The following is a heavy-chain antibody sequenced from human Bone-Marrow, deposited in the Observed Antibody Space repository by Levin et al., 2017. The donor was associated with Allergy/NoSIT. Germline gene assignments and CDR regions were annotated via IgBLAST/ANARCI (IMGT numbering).Heavy chain of an antibody. CDR3: AGGHRRSY. CDR2: IYSDGAI. J-gene: IGHJ4*02. Sequence: GGSLRLSCAVSGFTVSNNYMSWVRQAPGKGLEWVSLIYSDGAIDYADSVRGRFTISRDNSKNTLFLQMNSLTGDDTAVYYCAGGHRRSYWGQGTLVTVSS. CDR1: GFTVSNNY. D-gene: IGHD2-21*01. V-gene: IGHV3-53*01.